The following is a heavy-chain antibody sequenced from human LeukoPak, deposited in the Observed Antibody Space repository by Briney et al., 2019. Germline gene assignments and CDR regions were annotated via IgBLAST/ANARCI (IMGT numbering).Heavy chain of an antibody. Sequence: PGGSLRLSCAASGFTFSSYAMSWVRQAPGKGLEWVAVISYDGSNKYYADSVKGRFTISRDNSKNTLYLQMNSLRAEDTAVYYCARDGLGGYSGYDRHYYYYGMDVWGQGTTVTVSS. CDR2: ISYDGSNK. V-gene: IGHV3-30-3*01. CDR3: ARDGLGGYSGYDRHYYYYGMDV. J-gene: IGHJ6*02. CDR1: GFTFSSYA. D-gene: IGHD5-12*01.